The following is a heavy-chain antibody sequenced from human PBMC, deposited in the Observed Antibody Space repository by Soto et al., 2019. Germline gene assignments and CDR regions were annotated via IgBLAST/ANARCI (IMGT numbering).Heavy chain of an antibody. Sequence: SETLSHTCPVPGGSISSGDYYGIWIGQPPGKGLEWFGYIYYSESTYYNPSLKSRVTISVDTSKNQFSLKLSSVTAADTAVYYCARERPRHYYYYGMDVWGQGTTVTVSS. V-gene: IGHV4-30-4*01. CDR3: ARERPRHYYYYGMDV. CDR1: GGSISSGDYY. J-gene: IGHJ6*02. CDR2: IYYSEST.